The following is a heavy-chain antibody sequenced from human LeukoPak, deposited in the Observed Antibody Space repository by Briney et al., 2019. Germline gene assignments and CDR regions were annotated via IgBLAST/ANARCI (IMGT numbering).Heavy chain of an antibody. J-gene: IGHJ4*02. CDR3: ARMWTGDYFDY. D-gene: IGHD1-26*01. CDR1: GGSISSFY. Sequence: PSETPSLTCTVSGGSISSFYWSWIRQPPGKGLEWIGYIYHSGSTNYNPSLKSRVTISADASKNQFSLKLSSVTAADTAVYYCARMWTGDYFDYWGQGTLVAVSS. CDR2: IYHSGST. V-gene: IGHV4-59*01.